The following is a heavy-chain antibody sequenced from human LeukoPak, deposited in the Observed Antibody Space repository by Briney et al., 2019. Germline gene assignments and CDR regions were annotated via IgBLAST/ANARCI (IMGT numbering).Heavy chain of an antibody. J-gene: IGHJ3*02. Sequence: PSETLSLTCTVSGDSISSGDYYWSWIRQPAGKGLEWIGRISSSGSTNYNPSLKSRVTISVDTSKNQFSMKLSSVTAADTAVYFCARGPYSYDSSGAFDIWGQGTMVTVSS. D-gene: IGHD3-22*01. V-gene: IGHV4-61*02. CDR3: ARGPYSYDSSGAFDI. CDR2: ISSSGST. CDR1: GDSISSGDYY.